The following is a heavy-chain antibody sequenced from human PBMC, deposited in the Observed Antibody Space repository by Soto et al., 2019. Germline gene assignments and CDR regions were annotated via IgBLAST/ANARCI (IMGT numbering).Heavy chain of an antibody. D-gene: IGHD3-22*01. CDR3: ARIADSSGYYLNWFDP. J-gene: IGHJ5*02. CDR2: IYPGDSDT. V-gene: IGHV5-51*01. Sequence: GESLKISCNGSGYSFTSYWIGWVRQMPGKGLEWMGIIYPGDSDTRYSPSFQGQVTISADKSISTAYLQWSSLKASDTAMYYCARIADSSGYYLNWFDPWGQGTLVTVSS. CDR1: GYSFTSYW.